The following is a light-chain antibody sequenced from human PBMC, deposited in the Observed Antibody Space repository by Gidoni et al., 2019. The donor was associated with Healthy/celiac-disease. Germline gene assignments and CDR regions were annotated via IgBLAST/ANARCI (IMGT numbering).Light chain of an antibody. CDR3: QQYGSSPWT. J-gene: IGKJ4*01. V-gene: IGKV3-20*01. Sequence: EIVLTPSPGTLSLSPGERATLSCRASQSVSSSYLAWYQQKPGQAPRLLIYGASSRATGIPDRFSGSGSGTDFTLTISRLEPEDFAVYYCQQYGSSPWTFGGGTKVEIK. CDR2: GAS. CDR1: QSVSSSY.